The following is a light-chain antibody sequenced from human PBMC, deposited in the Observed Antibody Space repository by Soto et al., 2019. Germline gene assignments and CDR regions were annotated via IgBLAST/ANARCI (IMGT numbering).Light chain of an antibody. CDR2: RTS. Sequence: EIVMTQSPATLSVSPGERATLSCRASQSINDNLAWYQQKPGQAPRLLMFRTSTRATGFPARFSASGSWTEFNLTISSLQSEDFAIYHCQQYNNWPRATFGGGTKVEIK. CDR1: QSINDN. CDR3: QQYNNWPRAT. V-gene: IGKV3-15*01. J-gene: IGKJ4*01.